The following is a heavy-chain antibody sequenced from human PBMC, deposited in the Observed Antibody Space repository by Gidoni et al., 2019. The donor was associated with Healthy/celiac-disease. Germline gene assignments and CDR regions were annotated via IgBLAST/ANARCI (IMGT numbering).Heavy chain of an antibody. CDR1: GGTFSSYA. D-gene: IGHD1-26*01. CDR2: IIPIFGTA. CDR3: AFGGWESGSYRYYYYYGMDV. Sequence: QVQLVQSGAEVKKPGSSVKVSCKASGGTFSSYAISGVRQAPGQGLEWMGGIIPIFGTANYAQKFQGRVTITADKSTSIAYMELSSLRSEDTAVYYCAFGGWESGSYRYYYYYGMDVWGQGTTVTVSS. J-gene: IGHJ6*02. V-gene: IGHV1-69*06.